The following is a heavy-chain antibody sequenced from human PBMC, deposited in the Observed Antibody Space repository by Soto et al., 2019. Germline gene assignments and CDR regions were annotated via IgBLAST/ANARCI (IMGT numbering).Heavy chain of an antibody. Sequence: QVQLQESGPGLVKPSETLSLTCTVSDGSVSSGIYHWSWIRQPPGKGLEWIGYIDNSGSTTYSPSLKSRVTTSLDTSKDQFSLKLSSVIAADSAVYYCARAKGRPKNFGGVIATGFAPWGQGTLVTVSS. V-gene: IGHV4-61*01. CDR2: IDNSGST. CDR3: ARAKGRPKNFGGVIATGFAP. CDR1: DGSVSSGIYH. J-gene: IGHJ5*02. D-gene: IGHD3-16*02.